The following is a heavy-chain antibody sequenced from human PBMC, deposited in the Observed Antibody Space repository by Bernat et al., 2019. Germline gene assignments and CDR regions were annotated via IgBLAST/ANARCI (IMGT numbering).Heavy chain of an antibody. V-gene: IGHV3-33*01. CDR1: GFTFSSYG. Sequence: QVQLVESGGGVVQPGRSLRLSCAASGFTFSSYGMHWVRQAPGKGLEWVAVIWYDGSNKYYADSVKGRFTISRDNYKNTLYLQMNSLRAEDTVVYYCARVPSPYYYDSSGYAKRYYYYGMDVWGQGTTVTVSS. CDR3: ARVPSPYYYDSSGYAKRYYYYGMDV. D-gene: IGHD3-22*01. CDR2: IWYDGSNK. J-gene: IGHJ6*02.